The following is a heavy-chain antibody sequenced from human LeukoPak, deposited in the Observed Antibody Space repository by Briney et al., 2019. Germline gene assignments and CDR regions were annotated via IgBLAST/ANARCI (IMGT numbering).Heavy chain of an antibody. CDR2: ISSSSSTI. CDR1: GFTFSSYS. CDR3: ARDPGGGLGESN. Sequence: GGSLRLSCAASGFTFSSYSMNWVRQAPGKGLEWVSYISSSSSTIYYADSVKGRFTISRDNAKNSLYLQMDSLRAEDTAVYYCARDPGGGLGESNWGQGTLVTVSS. J-gene: IGHJ4*02. V-gene: IGHV3-48*01. D-gene: IGHD3-16*01.